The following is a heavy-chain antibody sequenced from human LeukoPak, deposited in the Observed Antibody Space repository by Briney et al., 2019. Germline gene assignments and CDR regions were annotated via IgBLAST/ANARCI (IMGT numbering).Heavy chain of an antibody. CDR3: ARVTTRLGPFDY. CDR1: GGTFSSYA. Sequence: SVKVSCKASGGTFSSYAISWVRQAPGQGLEWMGGIIPIFGTANYAQKFQGRVTITADESTSTAYMELSSLRSEDTAVYYCARVTTRLGPFDYWGQGTLVTVSS. J-gene: IGHJ4*02. V-gene: IGHV1-69*13. CDR2: IIPIFGTA. D-gene: IGHD5-12*01.